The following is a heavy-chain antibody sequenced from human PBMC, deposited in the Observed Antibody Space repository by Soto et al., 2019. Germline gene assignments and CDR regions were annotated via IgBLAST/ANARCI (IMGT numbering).Heavy chain of an antibody. V-gene: IGHV4-34*01. CDR3: GRDRPVGGSPFFGGFKGIGPTP. CDR1: GGSFSGYY. J-gene: IGHJ5*02. D-gene: IGHD3-16*01. Sequence: PSETLSLTCAVYGGSFSGYYWSWIRQPPGKGLEWIGEINHSGSTNYNPSLKSRVSISVDASKNQFSLKLSSVTAADTAVYYCGRDRPVGGSPFFGGFKGIGPTPGGQGPGVPVS. CDR2: INHSGST.